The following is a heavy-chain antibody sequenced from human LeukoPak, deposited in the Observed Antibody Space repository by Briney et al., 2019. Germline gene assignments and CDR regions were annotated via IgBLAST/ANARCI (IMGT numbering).Heavy chain of an antibody. CDR1: GGSISSGGYY. CDR2: IYYSGST. CDR3: ARAAYSGSYHSDY. J-gene: IGHJ4*02. V-gene: IGHV4-61*08. Sequence: SETLSLTCTVSGGSISSGGYYWNWIRQPPGKGLEWIGYIYYSGSTNYNPSLKSRVTISVDTSKNQFSLKLSSVTAADTAVYYCARAAYSGSYHSDYWGQGTLVTVSS. D-gene: IGHD1-26*01.